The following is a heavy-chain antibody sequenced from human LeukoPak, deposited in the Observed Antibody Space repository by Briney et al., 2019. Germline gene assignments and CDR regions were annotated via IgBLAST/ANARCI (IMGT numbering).Heavy chain of an antibody. CDR1: GGSISSGGYY. CDR2: IYYSGST. CDR3: ARAAYSGSYHSDY. J-gene: IGHJ4*02. V-gene: IGHV4-61*08. Sequence: SETLSLTCTVSGGSISSGGYYWNWIRQPPGKGLEWIGYIYYSGSTNYNPSLKSRVTISVDTSKNQFSLKLSSVTAADTAVYYCARAAYSGSYHSDYWGQGTLVTVSS. D-gene: IGHD1-26*01.